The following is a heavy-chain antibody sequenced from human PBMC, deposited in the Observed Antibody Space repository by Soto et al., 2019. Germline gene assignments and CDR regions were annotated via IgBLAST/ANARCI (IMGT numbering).Heavy chain of an antibody. V-gene: IGHV1-18*01. Sequence: QVQLVQSGAEVKKPGASVKVSCKASGYTFTSYGIIWVRQAPGQGLEWMGWISAYNGNTNYAQKLQGRVTMTTDTSTSTAYMELRILRSDDTAVYYCARPGYYDSSGYKRGNAFDIWGQGTMVTVSS. CDR1: GYTFTSYG. J-gene: IGHJ3*02. CDR3: ARPGYYDSSGYKRGNAFDI. D-gene: IGHD3-22*01. CDR2: ISAYNGNT.